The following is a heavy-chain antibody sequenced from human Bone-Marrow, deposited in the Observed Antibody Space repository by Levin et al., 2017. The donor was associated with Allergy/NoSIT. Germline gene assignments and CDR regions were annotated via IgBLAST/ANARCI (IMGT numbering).Heavy chain of an antibody. CDR2: INYSGST. J-gene: IGHJ4*02. D-gene: IGHD3-10*01. V-gene: IGHV4-31*03. CDR1: GGSISSGGHY. Sequence: LRLSCSVSGGSISSGGHYWSWIRQHPGKGLEWIGYINYSGSTYYNPSLESRVTISVDTSKSQFSLKLTSVTAAGTAVYYCAKDRDFYGSGSLGNWGQGTLVTVSS. CDR3: AKDRDFYGSGSLGN.